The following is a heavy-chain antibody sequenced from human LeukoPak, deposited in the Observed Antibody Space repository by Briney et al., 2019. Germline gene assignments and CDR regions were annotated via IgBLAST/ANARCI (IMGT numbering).Heavy chain of an antibody. D-gene: IGHD6-19*01. CDR1: GFTFSSYA. Sequence: GGSLRLSCAASGFTFSSYAMSWVRQAPGEGLEWVSAISGSGGSTYYADFVKGRFTISRDNSKNTLYLQMNSLRAEDTAVYYCAKKGDSSGWFYYFDYWGQGTLVTVSS. CDR3: AKKGDSSGWFYYFDY. J-gene: IGHJ4*02. CDR2: ISGSGGST. V-gene: IGHV3-23*01.